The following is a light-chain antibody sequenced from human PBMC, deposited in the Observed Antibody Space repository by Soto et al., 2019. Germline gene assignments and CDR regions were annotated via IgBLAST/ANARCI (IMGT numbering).Light chain of an antibody. V-gene: IGKV3-15*01. CDR3: QQYSHWRT. CDR2: GAS. Sequence: EIMMTQSPANVSVFPGERATLSCRASQSIDSDLAWYQQKPGHVPRLLIYGASTRATGVPARFSGSGSGTEFTLTIISLLSDDFAVYYCQQYSHWRTFGPGTNVEIK. CDR1: QSIDSD. J-gene: IGKJ1*01.